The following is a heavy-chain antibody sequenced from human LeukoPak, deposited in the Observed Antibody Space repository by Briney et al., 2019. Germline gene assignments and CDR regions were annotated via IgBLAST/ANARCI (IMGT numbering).Heavy chain of an antibody. CDR2: IKQDGSEK. D-gene: IGHD3-10*01. Sequence: GGSLRLSCAASGFSFRTYWMSWVRQAPGKGLEWVANIKQDGSEKNYLDSVKGRFTISRDNAENSLDLQMNSLRAEDTAVYYCARSGSSMEYWGQGTLVTVSS. CDR1: GFSFRTYW. J-gene: IGHJ4*02. CDR3: ARSGSSMEY. V-gene: IGHV3-7*01.